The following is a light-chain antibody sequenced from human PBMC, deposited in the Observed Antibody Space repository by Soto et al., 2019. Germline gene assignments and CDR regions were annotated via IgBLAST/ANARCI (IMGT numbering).Light chain of an antibody. CDR1: SSNIGAGHA. CDR2: SNN. J-gene: IGLJ1*01. Sequence: QSVLTQPPSVSGAPGQRVTISCTGSSSNIGAGHAVHWYQHLPGTAPKLLIHSNNNRPSGVPDRFSGSKSGTSASLAIAGLQADDEADYYCSAYAGSNTFVFGTGTKVTVL. V-gene: IGLV1-40*01. CDR3: SAYAGSNTFV.